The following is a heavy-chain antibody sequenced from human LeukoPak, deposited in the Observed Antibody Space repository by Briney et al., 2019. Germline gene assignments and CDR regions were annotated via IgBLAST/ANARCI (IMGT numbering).Heavy chain of an antibody. V-gene: IGHV1-18*01. J-gene: IGHJ4*02. Sequence: GASVKVSCNASGYTFTSYGISWVRQAPGQGLEWIGWISAYNGNTNYAQKLEGRVTMTTDTSASTAYIELRSLRSDDTAVYYCARVVGGGYDILTGFPGYDYWGQGTLVTVSS. CDR1: GYTFTSYG. CDR2: ISAYNGNT. D-gene: IGHD3-9*01. CDR3: ARVVGGGYDILTGFPGYDY.